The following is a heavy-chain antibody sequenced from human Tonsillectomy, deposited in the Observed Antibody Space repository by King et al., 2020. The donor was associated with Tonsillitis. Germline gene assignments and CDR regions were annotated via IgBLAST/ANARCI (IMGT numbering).Heavy chain of an antibody. J-gene: IGHJ6*02. D-gene: IGHD1-26*01. CDR1: GYTFTIYG. CDR3: ASDRNLGAPNYYYSYGMDV. CDR2: ISAYNGDT. Sequence: QLVQSGAEVKKPGASVKVSCKASGYTFTIYGISWVRQAPGQGLEWMGWISAYNGDTNYAQKLQGRVTMTTETSTNTAYMELRSLRSDDTAVYFCASDRNLGAPNYYYSYGMDVWGHGTTVTVSS. V-gene: IGHV1-18*01.